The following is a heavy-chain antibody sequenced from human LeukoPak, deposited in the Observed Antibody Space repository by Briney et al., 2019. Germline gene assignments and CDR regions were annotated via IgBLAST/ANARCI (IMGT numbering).Heavy chain of an antibody. CDR2: ISWNSGSI. D-gene: IGHD3-10*01. Sequence: GRSLRLFCAASGFTFDDYAMHWVRQAPGKGLEWVSGISWNSGSIGYADSVKGRFTTSRDNTKNSLFPQMNSLRAEDTAFYYCTKAVALSYYAAGNYYHGWGQGTLVTVSS. CDR1: GFTFDDYA. J-gene: IGHJ4*02. CDR3: TKAVALSYYAAGNYYHG. V-gene: IGHV3-9*01.